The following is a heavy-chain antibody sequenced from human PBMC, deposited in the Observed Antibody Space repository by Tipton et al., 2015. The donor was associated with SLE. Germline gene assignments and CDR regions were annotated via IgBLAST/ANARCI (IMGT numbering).Heavy chain of an antibody. CDR2: IYHSGIT. Sequence: TLSLTCTVSGGSIRSYYWTWIRQPPGKRLEWIAYIYHSGITNYNPSLQSRVTISVDTSKNQFSLKLTSVTAADTAVYYCARDDGTFFGVVAFHYWGQGTLVTISS. D-gene: IGHD3-3*01. V-gene: IGHV4-59*01. CDR3: ARDDGTFFGVVAFHY. J-gene: IGHJ4*02. CDR1: GGSIRSYY.